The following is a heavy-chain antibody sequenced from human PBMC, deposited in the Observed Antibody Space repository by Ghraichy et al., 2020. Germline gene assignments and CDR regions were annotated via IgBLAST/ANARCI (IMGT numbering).Heavy chain of an antibody. D-gene: IGHD5-18*01. CDR2: IYYSGTT. CDR1: GGSISSGDYY. V-gene: IGHV4-30-4*01. J-gene: IGHJ6*03. CDR3: ARTPYSYALSYCFMDV. Sequence: SETLSLTCTVSGGSISSGDYYWSWIRQPPGKGLEWIGNIYYSGTTYYSPSLKSRVTISVDTSKNQFSLKLSSVTAADTAVYYCARTPYSYALSYCFMDVWGKGTTVTVSS.